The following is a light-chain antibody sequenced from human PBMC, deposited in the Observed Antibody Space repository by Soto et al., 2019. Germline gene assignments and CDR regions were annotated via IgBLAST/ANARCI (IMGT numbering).Light chain of an antibody. CDR2: GAS. J-gene: IGKJ4*01. CDR3: QQYGDSPLT. CDR1: QGVTSIY. V-gene: IGKV3-20*01. Sequence: EIVLQQSPGTLSLSPGERATLSCWASQGVTSIYLACYQQTPGQAPRRLLDGASSRATGIPIRFSGSGSGTDFTLAISRLETKDLALYDCQQYGDSPLTVGGGTKVEIK.